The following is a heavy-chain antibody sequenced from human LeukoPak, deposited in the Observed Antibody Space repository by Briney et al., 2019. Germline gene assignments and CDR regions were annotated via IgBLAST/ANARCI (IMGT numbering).Heavy chain of an antibody. Sequence: SETLSLTCAVSGYSISSGYCWGWIRQPPGKGLEWIGSIYHSGSTYYNPSLKSRVTISVDTSKNQFSLKLSSVTAADTAVYYCAREMTTVTTTIDYWGQGTLVTVSS. J-gene: IGHJ4*02. CDR3: AREMTTVTTTIDY. CDR1: GYSISSGYC. CDR2: IYHSGST. V-gene: IGHV4-38-2*01. D-gene: IGHD4-17*01.